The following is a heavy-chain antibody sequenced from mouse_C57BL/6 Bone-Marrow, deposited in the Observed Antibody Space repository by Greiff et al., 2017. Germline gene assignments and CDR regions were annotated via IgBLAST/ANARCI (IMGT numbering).Heavy chain of an antibody. CDR2: INPGGGGT. CDR3: ARGNHSNQGAMDY. J-gene: IGHJ4*01. Sequence: VQLQEPGAELVRPGTSVKVSCKASGYAFTNYLIEWVKQRPGQGLEWIGVINPGGGGTNYNEKFKSKATLTVDKPSSTAYMQLSSLTSEDSAVXYCARGNHSNQGAMDYWGQGTSVTVSS. D-gene: IGHD2-5*01. CDR1: GYAFTNYL. V-gene: IGHV1-54*01.